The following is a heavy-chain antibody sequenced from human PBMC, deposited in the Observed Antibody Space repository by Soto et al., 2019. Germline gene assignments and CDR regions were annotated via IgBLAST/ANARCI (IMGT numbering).Heavy chain of an antibody. D-gene: IGHD2-15*01. CDR1: GYSFTSYW. J-gene: IGHJ3*02. CDR3: AIRSGYCSGGSCYPDAFDI. Sequence: GESLKISCKGSGYSFTSYWIGWVRQMPGKGLEWMGIIYPGDSDTRYSPSFQGQVTISADKSISTAYLQWSSLKASDTAMYYCAIRSGYCSGGSCYPDAFDIWGQGTMVTVSS. CDR2: IYPGDSDT. V-gene: IGHV5-51*01.